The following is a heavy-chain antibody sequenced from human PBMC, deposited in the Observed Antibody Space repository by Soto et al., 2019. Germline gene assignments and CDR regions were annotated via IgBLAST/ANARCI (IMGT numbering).Heavy chain of an antibody. CDR2: ISSSSSTI. J-gene: IGHJ6*04. V-gene: IGHV3-48*02. CDR3: SSYGLYCSAGSWYSNYYYVMDV. Sequence: PGGSLRLSCAASGFTFSSYSINWVRQAPWKGLEWVSYISSSSSTIYYADSVKGRFTISRDNAKNSLYLQMNSLRDEDTAVYYCSSYGLYCSAGSWYSNYYYVMDVLGEGNTVTICS. CDR1: GFTFSSYS. D-gene: IGHD2-15*01.